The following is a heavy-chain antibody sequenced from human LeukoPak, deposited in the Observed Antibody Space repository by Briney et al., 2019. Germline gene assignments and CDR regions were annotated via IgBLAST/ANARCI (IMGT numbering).Heavy chain of an antibody. Sequence: ASVKVSCKASGGTFSSYAISWVRQAPGQGLEWMGGIIPIFGTANYAQKLQGRVTMTTDTSTSTAYMELRSLRSDDTAVYYCARPLDSYFDYWGQGTLVTVSS. CDR3: ARPLDSYFDY. V-gene: IGHV1-69*05. J-gene: IGHJ4*02. CDR1: GGTFSSYA. CDR2: IIPIFGTA.